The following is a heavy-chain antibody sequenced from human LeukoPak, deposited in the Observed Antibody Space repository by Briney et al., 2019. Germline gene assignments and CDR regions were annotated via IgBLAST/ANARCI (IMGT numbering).Heavy chain of an antibody. CDR1: GFSLSNARMG. Sequence: SGPVLVKPTETLTLTCTVSGFSLSNARMGVSWIRQAPGKALEWLAHIFSNDEKSYSTSLKSRLTISKDTSKSQVVLTMTNMDPVDTATYYCARIHDNTAKSYYYYYGMDVWGQGTTVTVSS. V-gene: IGHV2-26*01. D-gene: IGHD5-18*01. J-gene: IGHJ6*02. CDR2: IFSNDEK. CDR3: ARIHDNTAKSYYYYYGMDV.